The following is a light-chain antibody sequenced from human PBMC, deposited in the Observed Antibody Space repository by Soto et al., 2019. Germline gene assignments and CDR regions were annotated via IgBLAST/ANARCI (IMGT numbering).Light chain of an antibody. Sequence: DIQMTQSPSSLFASVGDRVTITCRASQSISSYLNWYQQKPGKAPKLLIYAASSLQSGVPSKFRGSGSGTDFTLTISSLQPEDFATYYCQQSYRTPLTFGQGTRLEIK. CDR2: AAS. CDR1: QSISSY. V-gene: IGKV1-39*01. J-gene: IGKJ5*01. CDR3: QQSYRTPLT.